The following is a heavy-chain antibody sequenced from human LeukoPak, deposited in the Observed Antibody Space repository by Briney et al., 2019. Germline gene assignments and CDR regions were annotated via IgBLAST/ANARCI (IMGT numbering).Heavy chain of an antibody. J-gene: IGHJ4*02. CDR2: IKGRSDTI. CDR3: ARDQEKYQLLYPLFRY. D-gene: IGHD2-2*02. Sequence: GGSLRLSCTASGFIFNNYGMNWVRQALGKGLEWISYIKGRSDTIHYADSVKGRFTISRDNSKNTLYLQMNSLRAEDTAVYYCARDQEKYQLLYPLFRYWGQGTLVTVSS. V-gene: IGHV3-48*01. CDR1: GFIFNNYG.